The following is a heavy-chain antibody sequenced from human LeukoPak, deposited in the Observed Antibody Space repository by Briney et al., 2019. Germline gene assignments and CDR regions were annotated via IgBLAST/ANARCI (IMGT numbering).Heavy chain of an antibody. J-gene: IGHJ3*02. CDR2: IYYSGSV. V-gene: IGHV4-39*07. CDR3: ARHFYGGNSASAFDI. Sequence: SETQSLTCAVSGGSISSSSYYWGWIRQPPGKGLEWIGSIYYSGSVYYNASLKSRVTISVDTSKNQFSLKLSSVTAADTAVYYCARHFYGGNSASAFDIWGQGTMVTVSS. D-gene: IGHD4-23*01. CDR1: GGSISSSSYY.